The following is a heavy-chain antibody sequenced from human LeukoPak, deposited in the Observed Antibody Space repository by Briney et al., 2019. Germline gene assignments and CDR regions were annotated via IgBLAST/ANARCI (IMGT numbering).Heavy chain of an antibody. D-gene: IGHD3-22*01. CDR1: GGSISSGGYY. Sequence: SQTLSLTCTVSGGSISSGGYYWSWIRQHPGKGLEWIGYIYYSGSTCYNPSLKSRVTISVDTSKNQFSLKLSSVTAADTAVYYCARERYYYDSSGYLNYYYYYGMDVWGQGTTVTVSS. CDR3: ARERYYYDSSGYLNYYYYYGMDV. V-gene: IGHV4-31*03. J-gene: IGHJ6*02. CDR2: IYYSGST.